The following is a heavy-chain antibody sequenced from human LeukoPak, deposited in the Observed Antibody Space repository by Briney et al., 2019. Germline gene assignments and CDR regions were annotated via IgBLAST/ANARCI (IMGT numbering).Heavy chain of an antibody. CDR3: ARSYNNAGYFYYGMDV. D-gene: IGHD5-24*01. CDR2: IYYSGST. J-gene: IGHJ6*02. V-gene: IGHV4-59*08. CDR1: GGSINTYY. Sequence: SVTLSLTCTVSGGSINTYYWSWIRQPPGKGLEWIGYIYYSGSTDYNPSLKSRVIISLDTSKNQFSLRLSSVTAADTAVYYCARSYNNAGYFYYGMDVWGQGTTVTVSS.